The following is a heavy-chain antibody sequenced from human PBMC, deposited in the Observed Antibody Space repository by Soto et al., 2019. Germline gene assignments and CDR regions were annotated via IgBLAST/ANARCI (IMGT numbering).Heavy chain of an antibody. CDR3: ARQNGDLTGYYYYSDMDV. V-gene: IGHV4-59*08. CDR2: IYYSGST. CDR1: GGSISSYY. J-gene: IGHJ6*03. Sequence: TSETLSLTCTVSGGSISSYYWSWIRQPPGKGLEWIGYIYYSGSTNYNPSLKSRVTISVDTSKNQFSLKLSSVTAADTAVYYCARQNGDLTGYYYYSDMDVWGKGSTVTGS. D-gene: IGHD7-27*01.